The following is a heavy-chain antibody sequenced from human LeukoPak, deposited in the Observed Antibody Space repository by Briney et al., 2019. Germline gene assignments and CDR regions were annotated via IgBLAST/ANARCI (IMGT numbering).Heavy chain of an antibody. CDR2: IIPIFGTA. CDR1: GGTFSSYA. V-gene: IGHV1-69*13. D-gene: IGHD3-22*01. Sequence: ASVKVSCKASGGTFSSYAISWVRQAPGQGLEWMGGIIPIFGTANYAQKFQGRVTITADESTSTAYMELSSLRSEDTAVYYCARPYYYYDSSGYSEHDAFDIWGQGTMVTVSS. J-gene: IGHJ3*02. CDR3: ARPYYYYDSSGYSEHDAFDI.